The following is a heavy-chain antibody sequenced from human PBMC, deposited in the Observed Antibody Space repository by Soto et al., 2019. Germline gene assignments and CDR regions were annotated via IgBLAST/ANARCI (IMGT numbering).Heavy chain of an antibody. V-gene: IGHV4-34*01. Sequence: PSETLSLTCAVYGGSFSGYYWSWIRQPPGKGLEWIGEINHSGSTNYNPSLKSRVTISVDTSKNQFSLKLSSVTAADTAVYYCARGRGGSSWTNHDFGYWGQGTLVTVSS. D-gene: IGHD6-13*01. CDR2: INHSGST. CDR3: ARGRGGSSWTNHDFGY. J-gene: IGHJ4*02. CDR1: GGSFSGYY.